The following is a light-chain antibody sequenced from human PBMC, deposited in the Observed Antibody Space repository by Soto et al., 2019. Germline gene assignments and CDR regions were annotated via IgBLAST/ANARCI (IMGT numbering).Light chain of an antibody. V-gene: IGKV3-11*01. CDR1: QSVGSL. CDR3: QQRKSWPIT. Sequence: EIVLTQSPATLSLSPGEGATLSCRASQSVGSLLAWYQQKPGQAPRLVIYDASNRATGIPARFSGSGSGTDFTLTISSLEPEDFAVYYCQQRKSWPITFGQGTRLEIK. J-gene: IGKJ5*01. CDR2: DAS.